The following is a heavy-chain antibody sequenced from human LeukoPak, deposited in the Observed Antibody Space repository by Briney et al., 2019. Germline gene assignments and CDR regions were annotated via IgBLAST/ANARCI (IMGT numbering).Heavy chain of an antibody. CDR1: GFTFSSNA. J-gene: IGHJ3*01. D-gene: IGHD2-21*02. CDR2: ISGNYGST. V-gene: IGHV3-23*01. CDR3: AKVVLLLTASDAFDF. Sequence: PGGSLRLSCAASGFTFSSNAMSWVRQAPGKGLEWVSTISGNYGSTYYADSVKGRFTISGDNFKNTVFLRMNSLRAEDTAVYYCAKVVLLLTASDAFDFWGQGTKVTVSS.